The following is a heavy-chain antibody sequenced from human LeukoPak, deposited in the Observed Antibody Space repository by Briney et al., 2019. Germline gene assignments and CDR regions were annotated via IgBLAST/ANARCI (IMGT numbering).Heavy chain of an antibody. D-gene: IGHD3/OR15-3a*01. J-gene: IGHJ6*02. Sequence: GGSLRLSCAAPGFTFSSYSMNWVRQAPGKGLEWVSGISGSGGSTYYADSVKGRSTISRDNSKNTLYLQMNSLRVEDTAVYYCAKKGFWTLAHYGMDVWGQGTTVTVSS. CDR1: GFTFSSYS. V-gene: IGHV3-23*01. CDR3: AKKGFWTLAHYGMDV. CDR2: ISGSGGST.